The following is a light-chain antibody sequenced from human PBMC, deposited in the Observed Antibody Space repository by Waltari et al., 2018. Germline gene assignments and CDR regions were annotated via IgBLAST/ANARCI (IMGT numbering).Light chain of an antibody. J-gene: IGLJ3*02. CDR1: SSAVGTYNL. CDR2: EGS. V-gene: IGLV2-23*01. CDR3: CSYVVRTTYGV. Sequence: QSALTQPASVSGSPGQSLTISCTGTSSAVGTYNLVSWYQQHPGKAPKLMIYEGSKRPAGFSNRFSASKSGNTASLTISGLQAEDEADYYCCSYVVRTTYGVFGGGTNLTVL.